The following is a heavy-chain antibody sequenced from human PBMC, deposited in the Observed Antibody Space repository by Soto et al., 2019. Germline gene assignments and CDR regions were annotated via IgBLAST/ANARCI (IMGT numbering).Heavy chain of an antibody. D-gene: IGHD4-4*01. J-gene: IGHJ6*03. V-gene: IGHV3-21*01. CDR1: GFTFSSYS. Sequence: EVQLVESGGGLVKPGGSLRLSCVVSGFTFSSYSMNWVRQAPGKGLEWVSSISSSSSYIHNADSGKGRFTISRDNAKNSVYLQMTSLRAEDPAVYYCARVQYADYYYMDVWGKGTSVTVSS. CDR2: ISSSSSYI. CDR3: ARVQYADYYYMDV.